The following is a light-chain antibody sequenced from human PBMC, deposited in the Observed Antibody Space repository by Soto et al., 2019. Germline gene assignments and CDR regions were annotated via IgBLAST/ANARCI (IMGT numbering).Light chain of an antibody. CDR1: SGSIASNY. J-gene: IGLJ3*02. Sequence: NFMLTQPHSVSESPGKTVSISGTRSSGSIASNYVQWYQQRPGSSPTTVSYEDNQRPSGVPDRFSGSIDSSSNSASLTISGLETEDEADYFCQSYDATNQVFGGGTKVTVL. CDR2: EDN. CDR3: QSYDATNQV. V-gene: IGLV6-57*01.